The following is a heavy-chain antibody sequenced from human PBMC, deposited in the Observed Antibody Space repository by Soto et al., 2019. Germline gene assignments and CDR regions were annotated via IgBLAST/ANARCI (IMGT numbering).Heavy chain of an antibody. CDR1: GYTFAGYY. CDR3: ARDGSGYGLPDH. V-gene: IGHV1-2*04. J-gene: IGHJ5*02. D-gene: IGHD5-12*01. CDR2: INPNSGGT. Sequence: GASVKVSCKASGYTFAGYYMQWVRQAPGQGLEWMGWINPNSGGTDYAQKFQGWVTMTRDTSISTAYMELSRLRSDDTAVYYCARDGSGYGLPDHWGQGTLVTVSS.